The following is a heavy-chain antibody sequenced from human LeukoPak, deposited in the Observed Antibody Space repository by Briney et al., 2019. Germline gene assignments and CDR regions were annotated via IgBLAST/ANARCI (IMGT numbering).Heavy chain of an antibody. D-gene: IGHD3-22*01. J-gene: IGHJ5*02. CDR3: ARALLPDNWFDP. Sequence: ASVKVSCKASGYTFTGYYMHWVRQAPGQGLEWMGWINPNSGGTNYAQKFQGRVTMTRDTSISTAYMELRSLRSDDTAVYYCARALLPDNWFDPWGQGTLVTVSS. CDR2: INPNSGGT. V-gene: IGHV1-2*02. CDR1: GYTFTGYY.